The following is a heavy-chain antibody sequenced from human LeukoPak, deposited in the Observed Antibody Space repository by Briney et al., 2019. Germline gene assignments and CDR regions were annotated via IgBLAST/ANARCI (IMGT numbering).Heavy chain of an antibody. Sequence: GGFLRLSCAASGFTFSNAWMSWVRQAPGKGLEWVGRIKSKTDGGTTDYAAPVKGRFTISRDDSKNTLYLQMNSLRAEDTAVYYCAKGKDSSGHFDYWGQGTLVTVSS. J-gene: IGHJ4*02. CDR2: IKSKTDGGTT. CDR1: GFTFSNAW. V-gene: IGHV3-15*01. D-gene: IGHD6-19*01. CDR3: AKGKDSSGHFDY.